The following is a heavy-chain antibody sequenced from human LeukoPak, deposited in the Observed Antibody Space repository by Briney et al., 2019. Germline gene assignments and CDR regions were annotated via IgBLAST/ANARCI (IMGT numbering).Heavy chain of an antibody. D-gene: IGHD3-10*01. CDR3: ARGGYGSGSYYVFDY. V-gene: IGHV4-30-4*01. Sequence: SETLTLTCTVSGGSISSGDYYWSWIRQPPGKGLEWIGYIYYSGSTCYNPSLKSRVTISVDTSKNQFSLKLSSVTAADTAVYYCARGGYGSGSYYVFDYWGQGTLVTVSS. J-gene: IGHJ4*02. CDR2: IYYSGST. CDR1: GGSISSGDYY.